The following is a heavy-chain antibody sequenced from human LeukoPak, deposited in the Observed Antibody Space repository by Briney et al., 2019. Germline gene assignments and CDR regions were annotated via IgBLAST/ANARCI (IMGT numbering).Heavy chain of an antibody. CDR2: IYYSGST. D-gene: IGHD3-22*01. CDR1: GGSISSSSYY. Sequence: SETLSLTCTVSGGSISSSSYYWGWIRQPPGKGLEWIGSIYYSGSTYYNPSLKSRVTISVDTSKNQFSLKLSSVTAADTAVYYCARAPPDYYDSSGCFDYWGQGTLVTVSS. J-gene: IGHJ4*02. CDR3: ARAPPDYYDSSGCFDY. V-gene: IGHV4-39*07.